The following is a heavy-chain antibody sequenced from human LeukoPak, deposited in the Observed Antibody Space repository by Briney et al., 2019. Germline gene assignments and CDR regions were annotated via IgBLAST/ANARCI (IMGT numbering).Heavy chain of an antibody. CDR1: GYTFTGYY. CDR3: ARVRIAAALDY. D-gene: IGHD6-13*01. J-gene: IGHJ4*02. V-gene: IGHV1-2*02. Sequence: ASVKVSCKASGYTFTGYYMHWVRQAPGQGLEWMGWINPNSGGTNYAQKFQGRVTMTRDTSTSTVYMELSSLRSEDTAVYYCARVRIAAALDYWGQGTLVTVSS. CDR2: INPNSGGT.